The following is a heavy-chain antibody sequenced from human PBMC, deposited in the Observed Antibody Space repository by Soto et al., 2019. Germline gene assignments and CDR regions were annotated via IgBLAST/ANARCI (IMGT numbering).Heavy chain of an antibody. CDR3: ARGTHRYCSGGSCSYGMDV. CDR2: ISYDGSNK. J-gene: IGHJ6*02. Sequence: QVQLVESGGGVVQPGRSLRLSCAASGFTFSSYAMHWVRQAPGKGLEWVAVISYDGSNKYYADSVKGRFTISRDNSKNTLYLQMNSLRAEVTAVYYCARGTHRYCSGGSCSYGMDVWGQGTTVTVSS. V-gene: IGHV3-30-3*01. CDR1: GFTFSSYA. D-gene: IGHD2-15*01.